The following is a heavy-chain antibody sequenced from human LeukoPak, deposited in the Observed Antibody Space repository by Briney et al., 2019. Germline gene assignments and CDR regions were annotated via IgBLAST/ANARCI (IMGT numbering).Heavy chain of an antibody. Sequence: SVKVSCKASEGTFSSYAISWVRQAPGQGLEWMGRIIPILGIANYAQKFQGRVTITADKSTSTAYMELSSLRSEDTAVYYCARESIAAEIDYWGQGTLVTVSS. CDR1: EGTFSSYA. D-gene: IGHD6-25*01. V-gene: IGHV1-69*04. CDR2: IIPILGIA. J-gene: IGHJ4*02. CDR3: ARESIAAEIDY.